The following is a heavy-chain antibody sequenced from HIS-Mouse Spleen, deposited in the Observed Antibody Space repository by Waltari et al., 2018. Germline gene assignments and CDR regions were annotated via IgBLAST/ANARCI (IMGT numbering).Heavy chain of an antibody. Sequence: QVQLVESGGGVVQPGWSLRLCCAASGCTFSHYGMHWVREAPGKGLEWVAVISYDGSNKYYADSVKGRFTISRDNSKNTLYLQMNSLRAEDTAVYYCAKASSGWLDYWGQGTLVTVSS. V-gene: IGHV3-30*18. CDR2: ISYDGSNK. CDR1: GCTFSHYG. D-gene: IGHD6-19*01. J-gene: IGHJ4*02. CDR3: AKASSGWLDY.